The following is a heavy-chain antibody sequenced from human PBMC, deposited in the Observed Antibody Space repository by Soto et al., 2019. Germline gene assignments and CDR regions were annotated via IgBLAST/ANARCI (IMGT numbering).Heavy chain of an antibody. CDR3: ARHEYVSSSYDLLDV. Sequence: SETLSLTCSVSGGSVTHINYFWAWIRQSPGKGLEWIANIYYTGTTFYNPSLRSRVSMTIDASKNRFSLNLSSVTASDTALSYRARHEYVSSSYDLLDVWGRGTMVTVSS. D-gene: IGHD3-22*01. V-gene: IGHV4-39*01. CDR2: IYYTGTT. J-gene: IGHJ3*01. CDR1: GGSVTHINYF.